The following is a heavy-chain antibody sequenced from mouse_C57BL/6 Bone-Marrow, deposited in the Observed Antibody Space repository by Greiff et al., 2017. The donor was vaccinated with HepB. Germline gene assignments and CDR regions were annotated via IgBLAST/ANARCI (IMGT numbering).Heavy chain of an antibody. D-gene: IGHD1-1*01. CDR2: ILPSIGRT. Sequence: QVQLQQSGSELRSPGSSVKLSCKDFDSEVFPIAYMSWVRQKPGHGFEWIGGILPSIGRTIYGEKFEDKATLDADTLSNTAYWELNSLTSEDSAIYYCARHGYYGSSYWYFDVWGTGTTVTVSS. J-gene: IGHJ1*03. CDR1: DSEVFPIAY. V-gene: IGHV15-2*01. CDR3: ARHGYYGSSYWYFDV.